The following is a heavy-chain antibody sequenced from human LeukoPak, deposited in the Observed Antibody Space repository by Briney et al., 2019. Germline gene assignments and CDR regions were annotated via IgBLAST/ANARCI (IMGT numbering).Heavy chain of an antibody. J-gene: IGHJ6*04. CDR3: ARARVVVPAALFLRGGDCNLDV. Sequence: SETLSLTCTVSGGSISSYYWSWIRQPPGKGLDWIGEINHSGGTNYNPSLKSRVTISVDKSKNQFSLKLSSVTAADTAVYYCARARVVVPAALFLRGGDCNLDVWGKGTTVTVSS. D-gene: IGHD2-2*01. V-gene: IGHV4-34*01. CDR1: GGSISSYY. CDR2: INHSGGT.